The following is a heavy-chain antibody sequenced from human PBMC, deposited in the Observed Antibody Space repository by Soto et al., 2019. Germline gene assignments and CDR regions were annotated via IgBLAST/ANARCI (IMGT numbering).Heavy chain of an antibody. V-gene: IGHV1-18*01. D-gene: IGHD2-15*01. CDR3: ARDHSGYCSGGSCYQNLAQ. Sequence: GESLKVSCKASGYTFTSYGISWVRQAPGQGLEWMGWISAYNGNTNYAQKLQGRVTMTTDTSTSTAYMELRSLRSDDTAVYYCARDHSGYCSGGSCYQNLAQWGQGTLVTVSS. CDR1: GYTFTSYG. CDR2: ISAYNGNT. J-gene: IGHJ4*02.